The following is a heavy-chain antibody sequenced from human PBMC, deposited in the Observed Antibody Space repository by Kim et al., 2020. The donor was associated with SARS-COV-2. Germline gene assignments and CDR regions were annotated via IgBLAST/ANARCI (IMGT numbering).Heavy chain of an antibody. J-gene: IGHJ4*02. CDR1: GFTFSSYA. CDR2: ISYDGSNK. Sequence: GGSLRLSCAASGFTFSSYAMHWVRQAPGKGLEWVAVISYDGSNKYYADSVKGRFTIYRDNSKNTLYLQMNSLRAEDTAVYYCARGGSSSWYSPYFDYWGQGTLVTVSS. CDR3: ARGGSSSWYSPYFDY. D-gene: IGHD6-13*01. V-gene: IGHV3-30-3*01.